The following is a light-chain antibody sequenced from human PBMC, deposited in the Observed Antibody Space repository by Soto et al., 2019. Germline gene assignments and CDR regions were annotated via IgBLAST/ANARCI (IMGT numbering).Light chain of an antibody. CDR2: DTS. J-gene: IGKJ1*01. CDR3: QQYGSSGT. Sequence: EIVLTQSPATLSLSPGGRATRSCRASQSVSTYLAWSKQKPGQAPRLLIFDTSNRATGIPDRFSGSGSGTDFTLTISRLEPEDFAVYYCQQYGSSGTFGQGTKVDIK. V-gene: IGKV3-20*01. CDR1: QSVSTY.